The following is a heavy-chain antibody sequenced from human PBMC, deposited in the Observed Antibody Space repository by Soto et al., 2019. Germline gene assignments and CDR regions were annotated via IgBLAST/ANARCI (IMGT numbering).Heavy chain of an antibody. V-gene: IGHV4-59*08. Sequence: PSETLSLACTVSGGSISSYYWSWIRQPPGKGLEWIGYIYYSGSTNYNPSLKSRVTISVDTSKNQFSLKLSSVTAADTAVYYCARSPGKTYNWFDPWGQGTLVTVSS. J-gene: IGHJ5*02. CDR2: IYYSGST. CDR3: ARSPGKTYNWFDP. CDR1: GGSISSYY.